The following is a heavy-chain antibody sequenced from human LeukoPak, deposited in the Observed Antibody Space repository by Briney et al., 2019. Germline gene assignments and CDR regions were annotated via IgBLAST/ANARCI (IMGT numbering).Heavy chain of an antibody. V-gene: IGHV1-69*05. Sequence: ASVKVSCKASGGTFSSYAISWVRQAPGQGLEWMGGIIPIFGTANYAQKFQGRVTMTRDTSTSTVYMELSSLRSEDTAVYYCARDLGYYDSSGPLDYWGQGTLVTGSS. CDR3: ARDLGYYDSSGPLDY. D-gene: IGHD3-22*01. J-gene: IGHJ4*02. CDR1: GGTFSSYA. CDR2: IIPIFGTA.